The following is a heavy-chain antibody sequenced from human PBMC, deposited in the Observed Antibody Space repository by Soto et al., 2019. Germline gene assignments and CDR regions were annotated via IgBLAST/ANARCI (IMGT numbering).Heavy chain of an antibody. J-gene: IGHJ4*02. CDR1: EFTFSTYA. V-gene: IGHV3-23*01. D-gene: IGHD6-13*01. Sequence: LRLSCAASEFTFSTYAMSWVRQAPGKGLEWVSAISGSGGSTYYADSVKGRFTISRDTSKNTLYLQMNSLRAEDTALYYCAKSYSSNWYDYFDYWGQGTLVTVSS. CDR2: ISGSGGST. CDR3: AKSYSSNWYDYFDY.